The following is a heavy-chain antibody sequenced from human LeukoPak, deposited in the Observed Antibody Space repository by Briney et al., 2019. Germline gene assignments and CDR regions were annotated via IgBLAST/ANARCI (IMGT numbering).Heavy chain of an antibody. J-gene: IGHJ5*02. V-gene: IGHV4-34*01. Sequence: PSETLSLTCAVYGESFSGYYWSWIRQPPGKGLEWIGEINHSGSTNYNPSLKSRVTISVDTSKNQFSLKLSSVTAADTAVYYCARGRGSIAASPSAWGQGTLVTVSS. CDR1: GESFSGYY. CDR3: ARGRGSIAASPSA. D-gene: IGHD6-6*01. CDR2: INHSGST.